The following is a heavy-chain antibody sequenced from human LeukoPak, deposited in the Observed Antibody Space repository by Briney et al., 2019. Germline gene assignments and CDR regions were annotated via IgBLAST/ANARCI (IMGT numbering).Heavy chain of an antibody. CDR3: LRGDSRDF. Sequence: PGGPLRLSCAACGFAFSTYTMNWARQAPGKGLEWVASINSGGTTTHYAFSVKGRFTISRDNAQNVLYLQMNGLRGDDAAVYYCLRGDSRDFWGQGTLVTVSS. CDR1: GFAFSTYT. V-gene: IGHV3-21*06. J-gene: IGHJ4*02. CDR2: INSGGTTT. D-gene: IGHD3-22*01.